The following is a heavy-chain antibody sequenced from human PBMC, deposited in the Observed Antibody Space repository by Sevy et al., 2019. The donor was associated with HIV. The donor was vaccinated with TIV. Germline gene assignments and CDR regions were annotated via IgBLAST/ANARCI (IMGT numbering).Heavy chain of an antibody. CDR2: VDQDGSQK. J-gene: IGHJ4*02. Sequence: GGSRRLSCAASGFTFSDYFMGWVRQAPGKGLEWVANVDQDGSQKNYVASVKGRFTVSRDNAKNSLYLQMNRLRVDDTAVYYCARELCPGDYWGQGTLVTVSS. CDR3: ARELCPGDY. CDR1: GFTFSDYF. V-gene: IGHV3-7*01. D-gene: IGHD2-21*01.